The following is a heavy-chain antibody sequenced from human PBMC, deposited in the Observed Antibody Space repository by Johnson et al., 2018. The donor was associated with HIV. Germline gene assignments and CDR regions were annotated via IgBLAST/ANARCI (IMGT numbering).Heavy chain of an antibody. CDR2: ISYDGSNK. D-gene: IGHD3-3*01. V-gene: IGHV3-30-3*01. CDR1: GFTFSSYA. CDR3: ARVITIFRVAPRYAFDI. Sequence: QEQLVESGGGVVQPGRSLRLSCAASGFTFSSYAMHWVRQAPGKGLEWVAVISYDGSNKYYADSVKGRFTISRDNAKNSLYLQMNSLRAEDTAVYYCARVITIFRVAPRYAFDIWGQGTMVTVSS. J-gene: IGHJ3*02.